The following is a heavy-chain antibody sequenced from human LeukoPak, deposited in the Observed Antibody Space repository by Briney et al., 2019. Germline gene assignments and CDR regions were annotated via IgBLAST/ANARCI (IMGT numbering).Heavy chain of an antibody. V-gene: IGHV5-51*01. CDR1: GYSFTSYW. CDR2: IYPGDSDT. Sequence: GESLKISCKGSGYSFTSYWIGWVRQMPGKGLEWMGIIYPGDSDTRYSPSFQGQVTISADKSISTAYLQWSSLKASDTAMYYCARVLDGYCSGGSCYSYYYYYMDVWGKGTTVTVSS. CDR3: ARVLDGYCSGGSCYSYYYYYMDV. D-gene: IGHD2-15*01. J-gene: IGHJ6*03.